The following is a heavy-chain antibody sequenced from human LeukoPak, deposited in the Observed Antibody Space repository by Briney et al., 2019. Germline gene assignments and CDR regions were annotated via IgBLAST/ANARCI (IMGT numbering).Heavy chain of an antibody. CDR3: AKDQRPTVMGVFVF. J-gene: IGHJ4*02. CDR2: ISYDGSNK. CDR1: GFTFSSYA. Sequence: QPGRSLRLSCAASGFTFSSYAMHWVRQAPGKGLEWVAVISYDGSNKYYADSVKGRFTISRDNSKNTLYLQMNSLRAEDTAVYYCAKDQRPTVMGVFVFWGQGTLVTVSS. V-gene: IGHV3-30-3*01. D-gene: IGHD3-16*02.